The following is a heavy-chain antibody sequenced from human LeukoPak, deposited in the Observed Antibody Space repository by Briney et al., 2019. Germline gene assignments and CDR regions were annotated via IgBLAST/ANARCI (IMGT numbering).Heavy chain of an antibody. D-gene: IGHD2-2*02. CDR1: GFTFSDYY. J-gene: IGHJ6*02. Sequence: GGSLRLSCAASGFTFSDYYMSWIRQAPGKGLEWVSYISSSGSTIYYADSVKGRFTISRDNAKNSLYLQMNSLRAKDTAVYYCARAQGGRDIVVVPAAISNYYGMDVWGQGTTVTVSS. V-gene: IGHV3-11*01. CDR3: ARAQGGRDIVVVPAAISNYYGMDV. CDR2: ISSSGSTI.